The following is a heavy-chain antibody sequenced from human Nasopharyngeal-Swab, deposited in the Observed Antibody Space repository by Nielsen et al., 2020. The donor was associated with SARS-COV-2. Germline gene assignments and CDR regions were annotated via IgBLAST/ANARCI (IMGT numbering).Heavy chain of an antibody. CDR2: IGTAGDT. V-gene: IGHV3-13*04. J-gene: IGHJ4*02. D-gene: IGHD4-17*01. Sequence: GGSLRLSCAASGFTFSSYAMHWVRQATGKGLEWVSAIGTAGDTYYPGSVMGRFTISRENAKNPLYLQMNSLRAGDTAVYYCARARDDYGDYYFDYWGQGTLVTVSS. CDR3: ARARDDYGDYYFDY. CDR1: GFTFSSYA.